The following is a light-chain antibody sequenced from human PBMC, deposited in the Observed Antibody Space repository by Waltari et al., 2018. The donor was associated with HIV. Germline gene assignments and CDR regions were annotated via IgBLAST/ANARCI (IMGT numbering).Light chain of an antibody. CDR3: QQYNNWQYT. CDR2: GAS. CDR1: PSVSSN. V-gene: IGKV3-15*01. J-gene: IGKJ2*01. Sequence: EIVMTQSPATLSVSPGERATLSCRASPSVSSNLAWYQQKPGQAPRLLIYGASTRATGIPARFSGSGSGTEFTLTISSLQSEDFAVHYCQQYNNWQYTFGQGTKLEIK.